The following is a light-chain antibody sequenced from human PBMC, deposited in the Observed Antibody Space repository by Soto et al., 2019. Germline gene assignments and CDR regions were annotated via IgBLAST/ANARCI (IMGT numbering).Light chain of an antibody. V-gene: IGKV2-28*01. Sequence: DIVVTQSPLSLPVTPGEPASISCRSSQSLLHRNGKTYLDWYFQKPGQSPQLLMYLGSNRASGVPDRFTGTGSGTDFTLQISRVEAEDVGVYCCMQALQSPRTFGQGTKLEIK. CDR3: MQALQSPRT. CDR2: LGS. CDR1: QSLLHRNGKTY. J-gene: IGKJ2*01.